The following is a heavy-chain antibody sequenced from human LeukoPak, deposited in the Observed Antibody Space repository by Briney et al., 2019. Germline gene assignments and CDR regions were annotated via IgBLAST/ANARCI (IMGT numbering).Heavy chain of an antibody. CDR3: ARDRRYYDSSGYPGDAFDI. V-gene: IGHV1-69*04. CDR2: IIPILGIA. D-gene: IGHD3-22*01. Sequence: SVKVSCKASGGTFSSYAISWVRQAPGQGLEWMGRIIPILGIANYAQKFQGRVTITADKSTSTAYMELSSLRSEDTAVYYCARDRRYYDSSGYPGDAFDIWGQGTMATVSS. CDR1: GGTFSSYA. J-gene: IGHJ3*02.